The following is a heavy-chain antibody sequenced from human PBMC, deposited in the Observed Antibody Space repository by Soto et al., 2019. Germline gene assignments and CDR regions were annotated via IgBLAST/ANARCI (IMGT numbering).Heavy chain of an antibody. CDR3: ARDGYCSSTSCAGPHYYMDV. V-gene: IGHV1-69*08. CDR1: GGTFSSYT. CDR2: IIPILGIA. Sequence: QVQLVQSGAEVKKPGSSVKVSCKASGGTFSSYTISWVRQAPGQGLEWMGRIIPILGIANYAQKFQGRVRITADKSTSTAYMELSSLRSEDTAVYYCARDGYCSSTSCAGPHYYMDVWGKGTTVTVSS. J-gene: IGHJ6*03. D-gene: IGHD2-2*03.